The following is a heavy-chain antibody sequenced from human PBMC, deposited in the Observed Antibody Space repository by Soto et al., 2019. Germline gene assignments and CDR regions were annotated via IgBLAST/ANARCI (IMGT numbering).Heavy chain of an antibody. CDR2: IYRSGST. CDR1: GFTVSSNY. V-gene: IGHV3-53*01. CDR3: ARVDPYYDSSGPPHFDS. J-gene: IGHJ4*02. Sequence: GGSLRLSCAASGFTVSSNYMTWVRQAPGKGLEWVSVIYRSGSTYYADSVKGRFTISRDNSKNTLYLQMNSLRAEDTAVYYCARVDPYYDSSGPPHFDSWGQGTLVTVSS. D-gene: IGHD3-22*01.